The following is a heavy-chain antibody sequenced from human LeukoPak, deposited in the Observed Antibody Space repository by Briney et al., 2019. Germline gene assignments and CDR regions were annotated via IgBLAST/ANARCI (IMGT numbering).Heavy chain of an antibody. CDR2: IKSKTDGGTT. J-gene: IGHJ4*02. V-gene: IGHV3-15*01. CDR1: GFAFSNAW. Sequence: GGSLRLSCAASGFAFSNAWMSWVRQAPGKGLEWVGRIKSKTDGGTTDYAAPVKGRFTISRDDSKNTLYLQMNSLKTEDTAVYYCTRYSGSHHALFDYWGQGTLVTVSS. D-gene: IGHD1-26*01. CDR3: TRYSGSHHALFDY.